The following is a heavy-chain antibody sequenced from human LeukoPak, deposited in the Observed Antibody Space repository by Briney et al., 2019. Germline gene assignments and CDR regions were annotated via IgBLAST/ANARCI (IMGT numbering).Heavy chain of an antibody. CDR3: ARHVRRDDYGGNWHFDY. Sequence: PSETLSLTCTVSGGSISSSSYYWGWIRQPPGKGLEWIGSIYYSGSTYYNPSLKSRVTISVDTSKNQFSLKLSSVTAADTAVYYCARHVRRDDYGGNWHFDYWGQGTLVTVSS. D-gene: IGHD4-23*01. J-gene: IGHJ4*02. CDR2: IYYSGST. CDR1: GGSISSSSYY. V-gene: IGHV4-39*01.